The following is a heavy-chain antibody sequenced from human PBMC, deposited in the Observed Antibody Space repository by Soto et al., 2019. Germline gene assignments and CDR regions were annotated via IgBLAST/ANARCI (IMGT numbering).Heavy chain of an antibody. CDR2: INHSGST. D-gene: IGHD1-26*01. CDR3: ARVGMGALWC. CDR1: GGSFCGYY. V-gene: IGHV4-34*01. J-gene: IGHJ4*02. Sequence: QVQLQQWGAGLLKPSETLSLTCAVYGGSFCGYYWSWIRQPPGKGLEWIGEINHSGSTNYNPSLKSRVTISVDTSKNQFSLKLTSVTAADTAVYYCARVGMGALWCWGQGTLVTVSS.